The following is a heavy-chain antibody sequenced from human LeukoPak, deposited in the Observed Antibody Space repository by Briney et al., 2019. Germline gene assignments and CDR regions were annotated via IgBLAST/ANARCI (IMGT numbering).Heavy chain of an antibody. CDR3: ARDLGRGYSYGFRYFDL. CDR1: GFTFSSYN. D-gene: IGHD5-18*01. V-gene: IGHV3-48*01. CDR2: ISSSSTTI. Sequence: GGSLRLSCAASGFTFSSYNMNWVRQAPGKGLEWVSYISSSSTTIYYADSVKGRFTISRDNAKNSLYLQMNSLRAEDTAVYYCARDLGRGYSYGFRYFDLWGRGTLVTVSS. J-gene: IGHJ2*01.